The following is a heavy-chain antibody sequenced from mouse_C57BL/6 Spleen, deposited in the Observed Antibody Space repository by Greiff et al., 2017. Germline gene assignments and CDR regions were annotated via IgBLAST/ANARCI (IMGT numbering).Heavy chain of an antibody. D-gene: IGHD3-2*02. V-gene: IGHV1-31*01. CDR3: ARAGTAQAFYAMDY. CDR1: GYSFTGYY. J-gene: IGHJ4*01. CDR2: IYPYNGVS. Sequence: EVQLVESGPELVKPGASVKISCKASGYSFTGYYMHWVKQSHGNILDWIGYIYPYNGVSSYNQKFKGKATLTVDKSSSTAYMELRSLTSEDSAVYYCARAGTAQAFYAMDYWGQGTSVTVSS.